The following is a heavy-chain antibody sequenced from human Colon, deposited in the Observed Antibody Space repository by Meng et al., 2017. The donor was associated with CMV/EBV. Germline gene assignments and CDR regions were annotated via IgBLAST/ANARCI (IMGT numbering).Heavy chain of an antibody. CDR3: AKDHTDCSSTTCYAEAFDI. D-gene: IGHD2-2*01. Sequence: GGSLRLSCAASGFTFSSFGMHWVRQGPGKGLEWVAVIWYDGSHRYYADSVQGRFTISRDNSKNTLYLQMNSLRADDTAVYYCAKDHTDCSSTTCYAEAFDIWGQGTMVTVSS. V-gene: IGHV3-33*06. CDR1: GFTFSSFG. CDR2: IWYDGSHR. J-gene: IGHJ3*02.